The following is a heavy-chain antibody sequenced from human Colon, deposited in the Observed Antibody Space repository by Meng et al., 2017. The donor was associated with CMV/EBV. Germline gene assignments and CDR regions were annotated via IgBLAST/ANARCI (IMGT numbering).Heavy chain of an antibody. J-gene: IGHJ4*02. V-gene: IGHV4-61*01. D-gene: IGHD6-19*01. CDR3: ARETSGWSTGIDY. CDR2: ISYSGNT. CDR1: GGSVNSGSYY. Sequence: LRLSCNVSGGSVNSGSYYWTWIRQPPGKGLEWIGYISYSGNTNYNPSLKSRLTIEVDTSRNQFSLKLTSVSAADTAMYYCARETSGWSTGIDYWGQGTLVTVSS.